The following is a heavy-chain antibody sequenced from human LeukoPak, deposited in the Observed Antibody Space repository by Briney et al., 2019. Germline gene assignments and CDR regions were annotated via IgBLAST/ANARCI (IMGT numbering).Heavy chain of an antibody. CDR1: GYTFTSYD. CDR3: AVIAVAGTPFDY. J-gene: IGHJ4*02. V-gene: IGHV1-18*01. Sequence: ASVKVSCKASGYTFTSYDINWVRQATGQGLEWMGWISAYNGNTNYAQKLQGRVTMTTDTSTSTAYMELRSLRSDDTAVYYCAVIAVAGTPFDYWGQGTLVTVSS. CDR2: ISAYNGNT. D-gene: IGHD6-19*01.